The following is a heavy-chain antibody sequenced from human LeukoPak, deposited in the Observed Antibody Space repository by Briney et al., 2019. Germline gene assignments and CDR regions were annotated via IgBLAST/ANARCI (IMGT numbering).Heavy chain of an antibody. J-gene: IGHJ5*02. V-gene: IGHV6-1*01. CDR1: GDSVSSNSVT. D-gene: IGHD2-2*01. Sequence: SHTLSLTCAISGDSVSSNSVTWNWIRQSPSRGLEWLGRTYYRSTWYNDYAVSVRGRITVNPDTSKNQFSLHLNSVPPEDAAVYYCARRLTQYDCFDPWGQGILVTVSS. CDR3: ARRLTQYDCFDP. CDR2: TYYRSTWYN.